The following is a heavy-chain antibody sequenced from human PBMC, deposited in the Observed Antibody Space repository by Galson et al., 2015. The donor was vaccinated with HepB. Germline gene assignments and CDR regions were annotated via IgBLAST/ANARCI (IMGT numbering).Heavy chain of an antibody. Sequence: SLRLSCAASGFTFSTSAMGWVRQAPGKGLDWVSTISGNGGTTYYADSVKGRFTISRDNSKNTLYLQMNSLRAEDTAVYYCAKGPWSGKPFDYWGQGTLVTVSS. CDR1: GFTFSTSA. CDR3: AKGPWSGKPFDY. V-gene: IGHV3-23*01. CDR2: ISGNGGTT. D-gene: IGHD3-3*01. J-gene: IGHJ4*02.